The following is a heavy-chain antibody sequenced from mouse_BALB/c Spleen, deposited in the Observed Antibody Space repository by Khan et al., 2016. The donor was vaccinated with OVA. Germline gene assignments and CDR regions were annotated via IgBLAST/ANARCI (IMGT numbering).Heavy chain of an antibody. V-gene: IGHV5-6-4*01. CDR1: GFSFSSYS. D-gene: IGHD2-3*01. CDR3: QRHRGYYAHNPYIDY. Sequence: EVELVESGGGLVRPGGSLKLSCAASGFSFSSYSMSWVRQTPEKRLEWVATISSGGTYTYYPDSVKGRFTISRDNAKNTLYLQMSSLKSEDTAMYYSQRHRGYYAHNPYIDYWGQGTTLTVSS. CDR2: ISSGGTYT. J-gene: IGHJ2*01.